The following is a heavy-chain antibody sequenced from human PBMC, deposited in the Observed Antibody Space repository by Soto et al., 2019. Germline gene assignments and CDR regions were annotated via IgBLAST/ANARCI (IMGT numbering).Heavy chain of an antibody. CDR2: ISGSGGST. V-gene: IGHV3-23*01. CDR3: AGGAVVRGVIIYYGMDV. J-gene: IGHJ6*02. D-gene: IGHD3-10*01. CDR1: GFTFSSYA. Sequence: VGSLRLSCAASGFTFSSYAMSWVRQAPGKGLEWVSAISGSGGSTYYADSVKGRFTISRDNSKNTLYLQMNSLRAEDTAVYYCAGGAVVRGVIIYYGMDVWGQGTTVTVSS.